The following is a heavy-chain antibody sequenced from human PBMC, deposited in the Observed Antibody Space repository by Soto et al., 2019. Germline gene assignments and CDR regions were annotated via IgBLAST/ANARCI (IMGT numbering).Heavy chain of an antibody. V-gene: IGHV1-69*01. Sequence: QVQLVQSGAEVKKPGSSVKVSCKASGGGFNSYAFSWVRQAPGQGLEWMGALIPSFGTANYAQKFQGRVTSPADESTTTVYMDLSSLTPDDTAMYFCARAGDCSGGSCYSFILDYWGQGTQVTVSS. J-gene: IGHJ4*02. CDR2: LIPSFGTA. CDR3: ARAGDCSGGSCYSFILDY. CDR1: GGGFNSYA. D-gene: IGHD2-15*01.